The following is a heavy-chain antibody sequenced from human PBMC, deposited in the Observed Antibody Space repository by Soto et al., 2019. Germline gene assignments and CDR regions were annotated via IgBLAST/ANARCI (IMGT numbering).Heavy chain of an antibody. J-gene: IGHJ4*02. CDR2: IKRKTDGATT. Sequence: GGSLRLSCEASGFLFNNAWMSWVRQPPGKGLEWVGRIKRKTDGATTDYAPPVRGRFTISRDDSKNTLYLQMNSLKTEDTAVYFCSTDDAVQIWSPADHWGQGTLVTVSS. CDR3: STDDAVQIWSPADH. D-gene: IGHD1-1*01. V-gene: IGHV3-15*01. CDR1: GFLFNNAW.